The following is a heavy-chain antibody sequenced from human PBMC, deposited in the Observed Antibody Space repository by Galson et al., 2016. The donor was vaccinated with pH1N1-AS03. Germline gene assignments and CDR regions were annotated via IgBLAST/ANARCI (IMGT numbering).Heavy chain of an antibody. V-gene: IGHV6-1*01. Sequence: CAISGDSVSSNTAAWNWIRQSPSRGLEWLGRTYYRSRWYNDYAVFVTSRITITPGTSKNQFSLQLKFVTPEDTAIYYCARDQLGAGPAFDYWGQGTLVTISS. D-gene: IGHD1-1*01. J-gene: IGHJ4*02. CDR1: GDSVSSNTAA. CDR3: ARDQLGAGPAFDY. CDR2: TYYRSRWYN.